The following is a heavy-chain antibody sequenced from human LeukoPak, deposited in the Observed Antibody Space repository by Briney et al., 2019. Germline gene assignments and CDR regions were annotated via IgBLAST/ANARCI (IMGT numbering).Heavy chain of an antibody. CDR1: GYTFTSYD. Sequence: GASVKVSCKASGYTFTSYDINWVRQATGQGLEWMGWMNPNSGNTGYAQKFQGRVTMTRNTSISTAYMELSSLGSEDTAVYYCARRASGSRKYYFDYWGQGTLVTVSS. D-gene: IGHD3-10*01. CDR3: ARRASGSRKYYFDY. V-gene: IGHV1-8*01. CDR2: MNPNSGNT. J-gene: IGHJ4*02.